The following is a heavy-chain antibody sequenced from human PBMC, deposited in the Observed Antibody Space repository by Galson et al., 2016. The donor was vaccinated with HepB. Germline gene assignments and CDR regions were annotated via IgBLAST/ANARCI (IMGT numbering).Heavy chain of an antibody. CDR3: ARDYRSIPPAYYFDY. J-gene: IGHJ4*02. D-gene: IGHD1-14*01. V-gene: IGHV3-33*01. CDR1: GFIFSSYA. CDR2: IWYAGSLK. Sequence: SLRLSCAASGFIFSSYAMHWVRQAPGKGLEWVAVIWYAGSLKYSADSVKGRFTISRDNSKTTLYLQMNSLRAEDTAVYYCARDYRSIPPAYYFDYWGQGTLVTVSS.